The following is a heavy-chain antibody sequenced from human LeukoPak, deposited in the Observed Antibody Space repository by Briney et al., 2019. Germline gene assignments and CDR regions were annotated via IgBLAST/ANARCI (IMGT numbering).Heavy chain of an antibody. CDR2: ISGSGGST. V-gene: IGHV3-23*01. CDR3: ATRWGYRWLQFSGVRIDY. CDR1: GFTFSSYA. J-gene: IGHJ4*02. Sequence: GGSLRLSCAASGFTFSSYAMSWVRQAPGKGLEWVSAISGSGGSTYYADSVKGRFTISRDNSKNTLYPQMNSLRAEDTAVYCCATRWGYRWLQFSGVRIDYWGQGTLVTVSS. D-gene: IGHD5-24*01.